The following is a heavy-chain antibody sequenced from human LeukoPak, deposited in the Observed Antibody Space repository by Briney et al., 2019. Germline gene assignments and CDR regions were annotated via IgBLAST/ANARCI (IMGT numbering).Heavy chain of an antibody. CDR2: ISYDGSNK. V-gene: IGHV3-30-3*01. D-gene: IGHD3-22*01. J-gene: IGHJ4*02. Sequence: GGSLRLSCAASGFTFSSYAMSWVRQAPGKGLEWVAVISYDGSNKYYADSVKGRFTISRDNSRNTLYLQMNSLRAEDTAVYYCARDPTYYYDSSGYSYDYWGQGTLVTVSS. CDR3: ARDPTYYYDSSGYSYDY. CDR1: GFTFSSYA.